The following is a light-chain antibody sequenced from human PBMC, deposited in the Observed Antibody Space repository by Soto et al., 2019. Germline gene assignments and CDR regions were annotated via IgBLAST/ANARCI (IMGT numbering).Light chain of an antibody. CDR3: QKYNSAPRT. V-gene: IGKV1-39*01. CDR2: AAS. CDR1: QNIDNY. J-gene: IGKJ1*01. Sequence: DIQMTQSPSSLSASVGDRVTITCRASQNIDNYLNWYQQKPGKVPKLLIYAASSLHSGVPSRFSGSGSGTDFTLTISSLQPEDVATYYCQKYNSAPRTFGQGTKVDIK.